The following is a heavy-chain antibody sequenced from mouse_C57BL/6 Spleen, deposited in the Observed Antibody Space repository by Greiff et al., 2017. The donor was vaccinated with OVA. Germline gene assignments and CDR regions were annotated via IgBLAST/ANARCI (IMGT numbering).Heavy chain of an antibody. V-gene: IGHV1-82*01. Sequence: QVQLQQSGPELVKPGASVKISCKASGYAFSSSWMNWVKQRPGKGLEWIGRIYPGDGDTNYNGKFKGKATLTADKSSSTAYMQLSSLTSEDSAVYFCARSWGDYDGDYYAMDYWGQGTSVTVSS. D-gene: IGHD2-4*01. CDR1: GYAFSSSW. CDR3: ARSWGDYDGDYYAMDY. CDR2: IYPGDGDT. J-gene: IGHJ4*01.